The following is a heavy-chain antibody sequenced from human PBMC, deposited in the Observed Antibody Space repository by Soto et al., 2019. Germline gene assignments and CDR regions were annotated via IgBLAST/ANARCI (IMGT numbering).Heavy chain of an antibody. V-gene: IGHV3-23*01. D-gene: IGHD3-3*01. CDR3: AKLGQASIFGVVTDQNAFDI. CDR1: GFTFSSYA. Sequence: EVQLLESGGGLVQPGGSLRLSCAASGFTFSSYAMSWVRQAPGKGLEWVSAISGSGGSTYYADSVKGRFTISRDNSKNTLYLQMNSLIAEDTAVYYCAKLGQASIFGVVTDQNAFDIWGQGTMVTVSS. CDR2: ISGSGGST. J-gene: IGHJ3*02.